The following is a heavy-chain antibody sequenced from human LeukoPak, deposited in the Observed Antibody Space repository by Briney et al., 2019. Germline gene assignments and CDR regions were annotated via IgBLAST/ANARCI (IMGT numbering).Heavy chain of an antibody. CDR1: GFTFSSYW. CDR3: ARGQTVTVTTAYYYMDV. Sequence: PGGSLRLSCVASGFTFSSYWMSWVRQAPGKGLEWVANIKQDGSEKYYVDSVKGRFTISRDNAKNSLYLQMNSLRAEDTAVYYCARGQTVTVTTAYYYMDVWGKGTTVTVSS. V-gene: IGHV3-7*01. J-gene: IGHJ6*03. CDR2: IKQDGSEK. D-gene: IGHD4-17*01.